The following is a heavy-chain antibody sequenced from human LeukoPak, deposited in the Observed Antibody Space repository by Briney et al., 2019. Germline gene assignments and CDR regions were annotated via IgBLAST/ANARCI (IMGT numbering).Heavy chain of an antibody. D-gene: IGHD6-19*01. CDR3: AKVGGSGWYFDN. J-gene: IGHJ4*02. V-gene: IGHV3-48*04. CDR1: GFIFYEHN. Sequence: GGSLRLSCATSGFIFYEHNMIWVRQAPGKGLEWVSFLSSGGTTIHYADSVKGRFTMSRDDAMNSLYLQMNSLRAEDTAVYYCAKVGGSGWYFDNWGQGTLVTVSS. CDR2: LSSGGTTI.